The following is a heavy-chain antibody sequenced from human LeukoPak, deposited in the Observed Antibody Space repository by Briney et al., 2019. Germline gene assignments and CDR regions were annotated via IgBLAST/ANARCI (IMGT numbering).Heavy chain of an antibody. CDR3: AKDRAVRGVTHLDY. Sequence: PGGSLRLSCAASGFTFSSYAMSWVRQAPGRGLEWVSAISGSGGSTHYADSEKGRFTISRDNSKNTLYLQMNSLRAEDTAVYYCAKDRAVRGVTHLDYWGQGTLVTVSS. D-gene: IGHD3-10*01. V-gene: IGHV3-23*01. CDR1: GFTFSSYA. CDR2: ISGSGGST. J-gene: IGHJ4*02.